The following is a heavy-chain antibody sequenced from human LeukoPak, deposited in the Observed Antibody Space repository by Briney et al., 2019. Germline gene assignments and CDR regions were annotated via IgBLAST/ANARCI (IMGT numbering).Heavy chain of an antibody. J-gene: IGHJ4*02. Sequence: GGSLRLSCAASGFTFSSYEMNWVRQAPGKGLEWVSYVSSSGSTIYYADSVKGRFTISRDNAKNSLYLQMNSLRAEDTAVYYCARDLDSSGWFDYWGQGTLVTVSS. CDR1: GFTFSSYE. D-gene: IGHD6-19*01. CDR2: VSSSGSTI. CDR3: ARDLDSSGWFDY. V-gene: IGHV3-48*03.